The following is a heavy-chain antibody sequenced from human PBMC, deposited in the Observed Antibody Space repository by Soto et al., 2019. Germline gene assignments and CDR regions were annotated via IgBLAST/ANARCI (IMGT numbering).Heavy chain of an antibody. D-gene: IGHD6-19*01. CDR1: GYSFTSYW. Sequence: GESLKISCKGSGYSFTSYWIGWVRQMPGKGLEWMGTIYPGDSDTRYSPSFQGQVTISADKSISTAYLQWSSLKASDTAMYYCARSRNGAPRRVAGLFDYWGQGTLVTVSS. CDR2: IYPGDSDT. CDR3: ARSRNGAPRRVAGLFDY. J-gene: IGHJ4*02. V-gene: IGHV5-51*01.